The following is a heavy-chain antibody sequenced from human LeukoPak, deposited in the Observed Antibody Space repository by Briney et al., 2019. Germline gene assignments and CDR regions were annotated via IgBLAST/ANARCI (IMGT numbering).Heavy chain of an antibody. V-gene: IGHV2-5*01. D-gene: IGHD3-16*01. Sequence: SGPTLLNPTPALTLTFTFSGFSRTTSGVGVGWIRQPPGKALGWVTYIYWNDDKRYRPSLKSRLTITKDTSKNQVVLTMTNMDPVDTGTYYCAHRPPGEIIQLNWFDPWGQGTLVTVSS. CDR3: AHRPPGEIIQLNWFDP. J-gene: IGHJ5*02. CDR1: GFSRTTSGVG. CDR2: IYWNDDK.